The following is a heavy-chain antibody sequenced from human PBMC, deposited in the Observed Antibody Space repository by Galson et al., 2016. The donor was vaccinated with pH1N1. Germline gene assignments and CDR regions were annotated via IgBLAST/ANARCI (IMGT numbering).Heavy chain of an antibody. D-gene: IGHD4/OR15-4a*01. CDR3: AKGAGANYLVDD. V-gene: IGHV1-2*02. J-gene: IGHJ4*02. CDR2: VNTDNGGK. Sequence: SVKVSCKASGYTFTAHYIHWVRQARGQGLEWMGWVNTDNGGKKFEAKFQGRVTMSTDRATTTAYMELGSLRCDDTAIYYCAKGAGANYLVDDWGQGTLVIVSS. CDR1: GYTFTAHY.